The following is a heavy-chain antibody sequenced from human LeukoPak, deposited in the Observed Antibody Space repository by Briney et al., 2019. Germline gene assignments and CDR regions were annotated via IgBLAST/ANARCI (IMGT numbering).Heavy chain of an antibody. V-gene: IGHV1-2*02. Sequence: ASVKVSCKASGYTFTGYYMHWVRQAPGQGLEWMGWINPNSGGTSYAQKFQGRVTMTRDTSISTAYMELSRLRSDDTAVYYCARHTAMDPADYWGHGTLVTVSS. J-gene: IGHJ4*01. CDR2: INPNSGGT. D-gene: IGHD5-18*01. CDR3: ARHTAMDPADY. CDR1: GYTFTGYY.